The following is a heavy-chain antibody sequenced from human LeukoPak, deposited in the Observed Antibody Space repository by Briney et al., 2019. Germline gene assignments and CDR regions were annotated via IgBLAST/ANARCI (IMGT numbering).Heavy chain of an antibody. D-gene: IGHD3-22*01. Sequence: SETLSLTCTVSGGSLSSYYWSWIRPPAGKGLEWIGRIYTSGSTNYNPSLTSRVTMSVDTSKSQFSLKLSSVTAADTAVYYCARAGRHYDSSGYADNYYYYYYMDVWGKGTTVTISS. CDR1: GGSLSSYY. CDR3: ARAGRHYDSSGYADNYYYYYYMDV. J-gene: IGHJ6*03. V-gene: IGHV4-4*07. CDR2: IYTSGST.